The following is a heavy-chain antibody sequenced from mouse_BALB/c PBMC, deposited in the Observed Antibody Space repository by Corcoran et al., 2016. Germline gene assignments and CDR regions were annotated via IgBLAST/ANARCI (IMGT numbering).Heavy chain of an antibody. Sequence: EVQLQQSGPELVKPGASVRMSCKASGYTFTSYVMHWVKQKPGQGLEWIGYINPYNDGTKYNEKFKGKATLTSDKSSSTAYMELSSLTSEDSAVYYCFNSWFAYWGQGTLVTVSA. CDR1: GYTFTSYV. CDR2: INPYNDGT. J-gene: IGHJ3*01. D-gene: IGHD1-3*01. CDR3: FNSWFAY. V-gene: IGHV1S136*01.